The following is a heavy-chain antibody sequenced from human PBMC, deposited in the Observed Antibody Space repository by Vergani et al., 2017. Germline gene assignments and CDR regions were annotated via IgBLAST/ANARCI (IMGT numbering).Heavy chain of an antibody. D-gene: IGHD6-13*01. CDR3: AKDAILYSSIYYHYMDV. V-gene: IGHV3-9*01. CDR1: GFNFEAYT. J-gene: IGHJ6*03. Sequence: EEQLVESGGGFVQPGRSLRLSCAASGFNFEAYTMHWVRQVPGKGPEWVSGIVWSNDAVLYAASVKGRFTISRDNANNSLYLQMDSLRPEDTALYYCAKDAILYSSIYYHYMDVWGKGTTVTVSS. CDR2: IVWSNDAV.